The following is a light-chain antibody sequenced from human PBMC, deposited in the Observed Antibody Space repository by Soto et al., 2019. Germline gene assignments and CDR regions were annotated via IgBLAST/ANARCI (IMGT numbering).Light chain of an antibody. CDR2: GNN. V-gene: IGLV1-40*01. J-gene: IGLJ1*01. CDR1: SSNIGAGYD. CDR3: QSFDSDLRAFV. Sequence: QSALTQAPSVSGAPGQRVTISCTGSSSNIGAGYDVHWFQQFPGTAPRLLIHGNNNRPSGVPDRFSGSESGTSASLAIAGLQAGDEAIYYCQSFDSDLRAFVFGTGTKVTVL.